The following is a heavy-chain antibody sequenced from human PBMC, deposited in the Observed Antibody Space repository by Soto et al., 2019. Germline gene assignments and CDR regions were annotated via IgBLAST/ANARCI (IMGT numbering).Heavy chain of an antibody. CDR2: ISGSGGST. CDR1: GFTFSSYA. D-gene: IGHD3-10*01. CDR3: VRSGDYRSGSYWYFFDY. V-gene: IGHV3-23*01. Sequence: GGSLRLSCAASGFTFSSYAMSWVRQAPGKGLEWVSAISGSGGSTYYADSVKGRFTISRDNSKNSLFLQLNSLRAEDTALYYWVRSGDYRSGSYWYFFDYWGQGALVTVSS. J-gene: IGHJ4*02.